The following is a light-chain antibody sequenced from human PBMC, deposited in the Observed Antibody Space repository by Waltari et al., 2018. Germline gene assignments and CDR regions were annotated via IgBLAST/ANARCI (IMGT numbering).Light chain of an antibody. CDR2: EVS. V-gene: IGLV2-23*02. CDR3: CSYAGSSTLWV. J-gene: IGLJ1*01. Sequence: QSALTQPASVSGSPGQSLTISCTGTSSDVGSSNLVSWDQPHPGKAPKLMISEVSKRPSGVSNRFSGSKSGNTASLTISGLQAEDEAGYYCCSYAGSSTLWVFGTGTKVTVL. CDR1: SSDVGSSNL.